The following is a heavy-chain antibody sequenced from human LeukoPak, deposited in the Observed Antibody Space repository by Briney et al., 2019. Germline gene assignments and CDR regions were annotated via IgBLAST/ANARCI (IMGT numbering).Heavy chain of an antibody. D-gene: IGHD3-10*01. CDR1: GFTFRRYW. V-gene: IGHV3-7*02. CDR2: INQDGSEK. J-gene: IGHJ4*02. Sequence: GGSLRLSCAASGFTFRRYWMSWARQASGKGLEWVANINQDGSEKYYVDSVKGRFTISRDNAKNSPYLQMNSLRAEDTAVYYCVGLGENYWGQGTLVTVSS. CDR3: VGLGENY.